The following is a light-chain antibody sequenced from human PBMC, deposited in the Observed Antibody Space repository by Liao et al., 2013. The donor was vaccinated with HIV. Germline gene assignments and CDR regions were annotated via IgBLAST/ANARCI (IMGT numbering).Light chain of an antibody. CDR3: QAWDSSTPV. CDR2: QDS. J-gene: IGLJ1*01. CDR1: KLGDKY. Sequence: SYELTQPPSVSVSPGQTASITCSGDKLGDKYACWYQQKPGQSPVLVIYQDSNRPSGIPERFSGSNSGNTATLTISGTQAMDEADYYCQAWDSSTPVFGTGTKVTVL. V-gene: IGLV3-1*01.